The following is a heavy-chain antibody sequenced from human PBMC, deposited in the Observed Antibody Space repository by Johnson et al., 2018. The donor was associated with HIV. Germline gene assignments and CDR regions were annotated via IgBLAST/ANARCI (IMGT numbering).Heavy chain of an antibody. Sequence: LVESGGGLVQPEESLRLSCAASGFTFSSYALHWVRQAPGKGLQYVSGISPNGISTYYANSVIGRFTISRDNAKNTVFLQMRHLRADDMAVYYCARDSGGNYGAFDIWGQGTMVTVSS. CDR3: ARDSGGNYGAFDI. CDR1: GFTFSSYA. CDR2: ISPNGIST. J-gene: IGHJ3*02. V-gene: IGHV3-64*01. D-gene: IGHD4-23*01.